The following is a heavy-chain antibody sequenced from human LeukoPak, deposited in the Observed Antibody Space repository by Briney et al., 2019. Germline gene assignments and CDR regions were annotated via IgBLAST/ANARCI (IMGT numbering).Heavy chain of an antibody. D-gene: IGHD5-24*01. J-gene: IGHJ4*02. CDR1: GYTFTSYG. CDR2: ISAYNGNT. Sequence: ASVKVSCKASGYTFTSYGISWVRQAPGQGLEWMGWISAYNGNTSYAQKLQGRATMTTDTSTSTAYMELRSLRSDDTAVYYCARGNGWLQSHPFDYWGQGTLVTVSS. CDR3: ARGNGWLQSHPFDY. V-gene: IGHV1-18*01.